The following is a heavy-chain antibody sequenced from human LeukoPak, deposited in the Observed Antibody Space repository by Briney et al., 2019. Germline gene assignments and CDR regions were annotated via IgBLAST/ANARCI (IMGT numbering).Heavy chain of an antibody. V-gene: IGHV3-7*04. D-gene: IGHD3-3*01. J-gene: IGHJ3*01. CDR1: GFTFSNYW. CDR2: IKQDGSEK. CDR3: ARVWSGFDV. Sequence: GGSLRLSCAASGFTFSNYWMHWVRQAPGKGLEWVAHIKQDGSEKNYVDSVEGRFTISRDNAKNLVYLQMNSLRAEDTAVYYCARVWSGFDVWGQGTMVTVSS.